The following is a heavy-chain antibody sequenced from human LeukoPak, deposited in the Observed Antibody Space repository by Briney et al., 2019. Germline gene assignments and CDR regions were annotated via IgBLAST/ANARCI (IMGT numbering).Heavy chain of an antibody. CDR3: ARVQPGYYDSSGYYIFDY. Sequence: GGSLRLSCAPSRFTFDDYGMSWVRQAPGKGLEWVSGINWNGGSTGYADSVKGRFTISRDNAKNSLYLQMNSLRAEDTALYYCARVQPGYYDSSGYYIFDYWGQGTLVTVSS. D-gene: IGHD3-22*01. J-gene: IGHJ4*02. CDR2: INWNGGST. V-gene: IGHV3-20*04. CDR1: RFTFDDYG.